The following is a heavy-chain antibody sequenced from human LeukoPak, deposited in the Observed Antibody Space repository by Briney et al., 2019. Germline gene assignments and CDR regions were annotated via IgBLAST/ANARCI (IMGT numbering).Heavy chain of an antibody. J-gene: IGHJ4*02. V-gene: IGHV4-34*01. D-gene: IGHD2-2*01. CDR2: INHSGST. CDR3: ASHIYCSSTSYPEENFDY. Sequence: SETLSLTCAVYGGSFSGYYWSWIRQPPGKGLEWIGEINHSGSTNYNPSHRSRVTISVDTSKNQFSLKLSSVTAADTAVYYCASHIYCSSTSYPEENFDYWGQGTLVTVSS. CDR1: GGSFSGYY.